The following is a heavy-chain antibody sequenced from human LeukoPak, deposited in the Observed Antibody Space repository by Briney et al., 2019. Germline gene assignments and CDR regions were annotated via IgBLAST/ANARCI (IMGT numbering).Heavy chain of an antibody. CDR1: GFTFSSYG. CDR2: ISYGGSNK. J-gene: IGHJ4*02. V-gene: IGHV3-30*18. D-gene: IGHD7-27*01. Sequence: PGGSLRLSCAASGFTFSSYGMHWVRQAPGKGLEWVAVISYGGSNKYYADSVKGRFTISRDNSKNTLYLQMNSLRAEDTAVYYCAKDQLGGSFDYWGQGTLVTVSP. CDR3: AKDQLGGSFDY.